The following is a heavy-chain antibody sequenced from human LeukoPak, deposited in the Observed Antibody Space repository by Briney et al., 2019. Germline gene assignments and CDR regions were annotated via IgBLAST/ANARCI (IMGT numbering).Heavy chain of an antibody. CDR1: GGSISSYY. D-gene: IGHD3-3*01. J-gene: IGHJ5*02. CDR2: IYTSGST. CDR3: ARVVYYDFWSWDNWFDP. Sequence: PSEILSLTCTVPGGSISSYYWSWIRQPAGKGLEWIGRIYTSGSTNYNPSLKSRVTMSVDTSKNQFSLKLSSVTAADTAVYYCARVVYYDFWSWDNWFDPWGQGTLVTVSS. V-gene: IGHV4-4*07.